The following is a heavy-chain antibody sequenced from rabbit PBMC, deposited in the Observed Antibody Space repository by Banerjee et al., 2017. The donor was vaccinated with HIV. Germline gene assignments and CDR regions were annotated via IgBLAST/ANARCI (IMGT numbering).Heavy chain of an antibody. D-gene: IGHD1-1*01. J-gene: IGHJ4*01. Sequence: QEQLEESGGDLVKPEGSLALTCTASGFSFSNSYWICWVRQAPGKGLEWIGCIYTGTGTWYASWVNGRFTISKTSSTTVTLQMTSLTAADTATYFCARWAGYFYYFNLWGPGTLVTVS. V-gene: IGHV1S45*01. CDR2: IYTGTGT. CDR1: GFSFSNSYW. CDR3: ARWAGYFYYFNL.